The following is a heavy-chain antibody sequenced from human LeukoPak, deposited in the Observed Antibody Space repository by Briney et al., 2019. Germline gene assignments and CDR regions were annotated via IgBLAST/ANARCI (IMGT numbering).Heavy chain of an antibody. D-gene: IGHD3-22*01. CDR1: GYTFTSYD. Sequence: ASVKVSCKASGYTFTSYDINWVRQATGQGLEWMGWMNPNSGNTGYAQKFQGRVTMTRNTSISTAYMELSSLRSEDTAVYYCASGKYYYDSSGYYYFDYWGQGTLVTVSS. CDR3: ASGKYYYDSSGYYYFDY. V-gene: IGHV1-8*01. CDR2: MNPNSGNT. J-gene: IGHJ4*02.